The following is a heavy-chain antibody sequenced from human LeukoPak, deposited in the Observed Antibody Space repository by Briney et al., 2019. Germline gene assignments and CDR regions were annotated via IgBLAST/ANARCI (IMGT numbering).Heavy chain of an antibody. CDR1: GESISGFY. CDR3: AREDYDISTGLNWFDP. J-gene: IGHJ5*02. CDR2: IYYSGST. V-gene: IGHV4-59*01. D-gene: IGHD3-9*01. Sequence: SETLSLTCTVSGESISGFYWTWIRQPPGTGLEWFGYIYYSGSTNYNPSLKSRVTISVDTSNNQFSLKLSSVTAADTAVYYCAREDYDISTGLNWFDPWGQGTLVTVSS.